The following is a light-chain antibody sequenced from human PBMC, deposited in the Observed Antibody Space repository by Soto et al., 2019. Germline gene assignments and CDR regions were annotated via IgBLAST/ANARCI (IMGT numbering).Light chain of an antibody. J-gene: IGLJ1*01. CDR3: NSYTNNFSYV. V-gene: IGLV2-14*01. Sequence: QSALTQPASGSGSPGQSITISCTGTSSDVGGYNYVSWYQQHPGKAPKLMIYDVTNRPSGVSNRFSGSKSGNTASLTISGLQADDEADYYCNSYTNNFSYVFGTGTKVTVL. CDR2: DVT. CDR1: SSDVGGYNY.